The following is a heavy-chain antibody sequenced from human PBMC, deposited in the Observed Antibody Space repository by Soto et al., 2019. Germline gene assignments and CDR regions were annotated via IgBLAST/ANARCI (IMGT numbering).Heavy chain of an antibody. CDR3: ATTRVNSGYDAPDY. CDR2: IIPILGIA. CDR1: GGTFSSYT. Sequence: ASVKVSCKASGGTFSSYTISWVRQAPGQGLEWMGRIIPILGIANYAQKFQGRVTITADKSTSTAYMELSSLRSEDTAVYYCATTRVNSGYDAPDYWGQGTLVTVLL. V-gene: IGHV1-69*02. D-gene: IGHD5-12*01. J-gene: IGHJ4*02.